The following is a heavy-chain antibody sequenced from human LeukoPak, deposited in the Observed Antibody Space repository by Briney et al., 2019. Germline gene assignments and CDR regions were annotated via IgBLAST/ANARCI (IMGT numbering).Heavy chain of an antibody. Sequence: GGSLRLSCAASGFTVSSNYMSWVRQAPGKGLEWVSVIYSGGSTYYADSVKGRFTISRDNSKNTLYLQMNSLRAEDTAVYYCARARQGWNYYGSGSYFDYWGQGTLVTVSS. V-gene: IGHV3-66*01. CDR3: ARARQGWNYYGSGSYFDY. CDR1: GFTVSSNY. J-gene: IGHJ4*02. D-gene: IGHD3-10*01. CDR2: IYSGGST.